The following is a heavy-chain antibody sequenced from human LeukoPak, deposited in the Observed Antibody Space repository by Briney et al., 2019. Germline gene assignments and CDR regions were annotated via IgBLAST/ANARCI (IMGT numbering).Heavy chain of an antibody. CDR2: ISSSGST. V-gene: IGHV4-61*02. CDR1: GDSISSADCY. D-gene: IGHD3-22*01. Sequence: SETLSLTCTVSGDSISSADCYWSWIRQPAGKGLEWIGRISSSGSTNYNPSLKSRVTISVDTSKNQFSLKLSSVTAADTAVYFCARGPYSYDSSGAFDIWGQGTMVTVSS. J-gene: IGHJ3*02. CDR3: ARGPYSYDSSGAFDI.